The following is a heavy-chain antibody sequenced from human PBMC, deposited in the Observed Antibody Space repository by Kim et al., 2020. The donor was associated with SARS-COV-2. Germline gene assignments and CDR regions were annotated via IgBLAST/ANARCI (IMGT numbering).Heavy chain of an antibody. CDR1: GYTLTELS. CDR2: FDPEDGET. Sequence: ASVKVSCKVSGYTLTELSMHWVRHAPGKGLEWMGGFDPEDGETIYAQKFQGRVTMTEDTSSDTAYMELSSLRSEDTAVYYCATSCSLTSCHWFDPWGQGTLVTVSS. V-gene: IGHV1-24*01. D-gene: IGHD2-2*01. J-gene: IGHJ5*02. CDR3: ATSCSLTSCHWFDP.